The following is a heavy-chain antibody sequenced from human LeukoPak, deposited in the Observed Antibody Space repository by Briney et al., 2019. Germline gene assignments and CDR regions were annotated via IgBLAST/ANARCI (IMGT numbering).Heavy chain of an antibody. Sequence: GGSLRLSCAASGFTFSSYSMNWDRQAPGKGLEWVSYISSSSSTIYYADSVKGRFTISRDNAKNSLYLQMNSLRAEDTAVYYCAREGSVAAARWFDPWGQGTLVTVSS. D-gene: IGHD6-13*01. V-gene: IGHV3-48*04. J-gene: IGHJ5*02. CDR3: AREGSVAAARWFDP. CDR1: GFTFSSYS. CDR2: ISSSSSTI.